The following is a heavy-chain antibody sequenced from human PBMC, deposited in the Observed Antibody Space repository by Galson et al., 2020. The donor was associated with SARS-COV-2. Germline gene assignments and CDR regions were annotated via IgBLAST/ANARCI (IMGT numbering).Heavy chain of an antibody. CDR3: ARDGQIGYDYRAVGY. Sequence: RQVAPVKVSCKASGYTISTYAISWVRRAPGQGLEWMGWISTYNGDTNYAPKFQGRVTMTTDTSANSVYMELRNLRSDDTATYYCARDGQIGYDYRAVGYWGQGTLVTVAS. CDR2: ISTYNGDT. CDR1: GYTISTYA. V-gene: IGHV1-18*01. J-gene: IGHJ4*02. D-gene: IGHD5-12*01.